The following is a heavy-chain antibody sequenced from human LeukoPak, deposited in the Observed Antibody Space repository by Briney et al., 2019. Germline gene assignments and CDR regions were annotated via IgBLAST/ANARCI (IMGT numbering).Heavy chain of an antibody. D-gene: IGHD3-22*01. J-gene: IGHJ4*02. CDR3: ARGPDYYDSSGYYHLDY. Sequence: SETLSLTCIVSGGSISSYYWSWIRQPAGKGLEWIGRIYTSGSTNYNPSLKSRVTMSVDTSKNQFSLKLSSVTAADTAVYYCARGPDYYDSSGYYHLDYWGQGTLVTVSS. CDR2: IYTSGST. V-gene: IGHV4-4*07. CDR1: GGSISSYY.